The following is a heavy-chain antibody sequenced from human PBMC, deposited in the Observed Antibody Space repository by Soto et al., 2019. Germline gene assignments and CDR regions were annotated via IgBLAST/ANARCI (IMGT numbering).Heavy chain of an antibody. J-gene: IGHJ4*02. CDR3: AVGGPTVPTTVLIDY. CDR1: GGTFSSYA. Sequence: SVKVSCKASGGTFSSYAISWVRQAPGQGLEWMGGIIPIFGTANYAQKFQGRVTITADESTSTAYMELSSLRSEDTAVYYCAVGGPTVPTTVLIDYWGQGTLVSGSS. V-gene: IGHV1-69*13. D-gene: IGHD4-17*01. CDR2: IIPIFGTA.